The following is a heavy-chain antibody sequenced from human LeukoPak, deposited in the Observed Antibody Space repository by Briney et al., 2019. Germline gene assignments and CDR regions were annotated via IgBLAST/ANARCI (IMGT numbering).Heavy chain of an antibody. CDR2: INHSGST. CDR1: GGSFSGYY. Sequence: SETLSLTCAVYGGSFSGYYWSWTRQPPGKGLEWIGEINHSGSTNYNPSLKSRVTISVDTSKNQFSLKLSSVTAADTAVYYCALIFGVVIGSWFDPWGQGTLVTVSS. V-gene: IGHV4-34*01. CDR3: ALIFGVVIGSWFDP. J-gene: IGHJ5*02. D-gene: IGHD3-3*01.